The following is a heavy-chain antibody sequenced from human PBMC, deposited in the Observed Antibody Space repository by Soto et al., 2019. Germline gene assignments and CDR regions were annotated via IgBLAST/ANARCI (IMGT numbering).Heavy chain of an antibody. CDR2: IIPIFGTA. V-gene: IGHV1-69*01. J-gene: IGHJ4*02. Sequence: QVQLVQSGAEVRKPGSSVRVSCKASGGSFNRHTISWVRQAPGQGLEWMGGIIPIFGTANHAQKFQGRVTIIADESTSKVYMEWSSLRSDDTAIYYCARGWGYDSTDYYYAYWGQGTLVIVSS. CDR1: GGSFNRHT. D-gene: IGHD3-22*01. CDR3: ARGWGYDSTDYYYAY.